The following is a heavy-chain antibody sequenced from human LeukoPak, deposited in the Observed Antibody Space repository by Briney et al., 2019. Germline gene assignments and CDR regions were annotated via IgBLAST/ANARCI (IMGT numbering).Heavy chain of an antibody. CDR1: GFTFSSYW. D-gene: IGHD3-16*01. J-gene: IGHJ4*02. CDR3: ARLGMGYYFDY. Sequence: GGSLRLSCAASGFTFSSYWMSWVRQAPGKGLEWVANIKQDGSEKYYVDSVKGRFTTSRDNAKNSLYLQMNSLRAEDTAVYYCARLGMGYYFDYWGQGTLVTVSS. CDR2: IKQDGSEK. V-gene: IGHV3-7*01.